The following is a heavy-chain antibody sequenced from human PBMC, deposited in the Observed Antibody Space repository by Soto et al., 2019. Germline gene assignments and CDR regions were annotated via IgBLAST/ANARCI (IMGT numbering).Heavy chain of an antibody. J-gene: IGHJ6*03. CDR1: GFTFSSYG. D-gene: IGHD2-15*01. V-gene: IGHV3-30*18. CDR3: AKGCSGGSCYLHYYYYMDV. Sequence: QVQLVESGGGVVQPGRSLRLSCAASGFTFSSYGMHWVRQAPGKGLEWVAVISYDGSNKYYADSVKGRFTISRDNSKNTLYLQMNSLRAEDTAVYYCAKGCSGGSCYLHYYYYMDVWGKGTTVTVSS. CDR2: ISYDGSNK.